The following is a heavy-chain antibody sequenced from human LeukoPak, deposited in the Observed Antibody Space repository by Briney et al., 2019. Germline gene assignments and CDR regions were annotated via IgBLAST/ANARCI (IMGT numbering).Heavy chain of an antibody. CDR1: GGSTSSHY. CDR3: ARAETGTTLGVDY. Sequence: SETLSLTCTVSGGSTSSHYWSWIRQPPGKGLEWIGNIYYSGSTNYNPSLKSRVTISVDTSKNQFSLKLSSVTAADTAVYYCARAETGTTLGVDYWGQGTLVTVSS. D-gene: IGHD1-7*01. CDR2: IYYSGST. J-gene: IGHJ4*02. V-gene: IGHV4-59*11.